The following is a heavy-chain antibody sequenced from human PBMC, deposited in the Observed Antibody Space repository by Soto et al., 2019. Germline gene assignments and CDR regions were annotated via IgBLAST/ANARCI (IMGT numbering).Heavy chain of an antibody. CDR1: GFTFSDYY. V-gene: IGHV3-11*01. CDR3: ASDIVVVPAARNWFDP. D-gene: IGHD2-2*01. J-gene: IGHJ5*02. CDR2: ISSSGSTI. Sequence: GGSLRLSCAASGFTFSDYYMSWIRQAPGKGLEWVSYISSSGSTIYYADSVKGRFTISRDNAKNSLYLQMNSLRAEDTAVYYCASDIVVVPAARNWFDPWGQGTLVTVSS.